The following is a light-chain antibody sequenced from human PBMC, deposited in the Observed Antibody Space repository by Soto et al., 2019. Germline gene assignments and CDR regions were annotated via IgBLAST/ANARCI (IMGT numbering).Light chain of an antibody. V-gene: IGLV2-23*03. CDR3: CSYAGSFTFDV. CDR1: SSDVGNYNL. Sequence: QSALTQPASVSGSPGQSITISCTGTSSDVGNYNLVSWYQQFPGKAPILIIYEGSRRPSGVSNRFSGSKSGNTASLTISGLQAEDEADYYCCSYAGSFTFDVFGGGTKLTVL. J-gene: IGLJ2*01. CDR2: EGS.